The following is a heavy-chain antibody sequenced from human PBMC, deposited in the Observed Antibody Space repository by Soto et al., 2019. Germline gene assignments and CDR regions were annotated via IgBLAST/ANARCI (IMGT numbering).Heavy chain of an antibody. D-gene: IGHD3-16*02. J-gene: IGHJ4*02. CDR2: IYYSGST. CDR1: GGSISSGDYY. CDR3: ARAPNYDYVWGSYRTLYYFVY. V-gene: IGHV4-30-4*01. Sequence: SETLSLTCTVSGGSISSGDYYWSGIRQPPXKGLEWIGYIYYSGSTYYNPSLKSRVTISVDTSKNQFSLKLSSVTAADTAVYYCARAPNYDYVWGSYRTLYYFVYWGQGTLVTVSS.